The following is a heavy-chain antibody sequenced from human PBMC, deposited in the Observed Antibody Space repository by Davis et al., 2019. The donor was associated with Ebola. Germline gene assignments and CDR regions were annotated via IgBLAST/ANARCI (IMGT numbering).Heavy chain of an antibody. D-gene: IGHD1-26*01. CDR1: GYTFTSYY. CDR2: TNPSGGST. CDR3: ARDQMPREDYYYYYGMDV. Sequence: ASVKVSCKASGYTFTSYYMHWVRQAPGQGLEWMGITNPSGGSTSYAQKFQGRVTMTRNTSTSTVYMELSSLRSEDTAVYYCARDQMPREDYYYYYGMDVWGQGTTVTVSS. V-gene: IGHV1-46*01. J-gene: IGHJ6*02.